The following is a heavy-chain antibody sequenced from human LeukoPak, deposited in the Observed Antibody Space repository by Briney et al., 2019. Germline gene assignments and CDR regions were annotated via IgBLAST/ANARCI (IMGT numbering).Heavy chain of an antibody. J-gene: IGHJ4*02. Sequence: GGSLRLSCAASGLIVSSNYMSWVRQAPGKGLEWVSVIYSGGSTYYADSVKGRFTISRDNSKNTLYLQMDSLRAEDTAVYYRARYTHSSGFDYWGQGTLVTVSS. V-gene: IGHV3-53*01. CDR1: GLIVSSNY. CDR3: ARYTHSSGFDY. CDR2: IYSGGST. D-gene: IGHD6-19*01.